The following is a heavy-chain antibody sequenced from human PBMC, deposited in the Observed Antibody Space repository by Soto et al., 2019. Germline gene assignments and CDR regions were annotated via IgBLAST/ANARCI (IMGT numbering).Heavy chain of an antibody. CDR3: ARADVTGDYYYYYGMDV. Sequence: PSETLSLTCTVSGGSISSGGYSWSWLRQPPGKGLEWIGYINHSGSTNYNPSLKSRVTISVDTSKNQFSLKLSSVTAADTAVYYCARADVTGDYYYYYGMDVWGQGTTVTVSS. CDR1: GGSISSGGYS. CDR2: INHSGST. V-gene: IGHV4-30-2*01. J-gene: IGHJ6*02. D-gene: IGHD7-27*01.